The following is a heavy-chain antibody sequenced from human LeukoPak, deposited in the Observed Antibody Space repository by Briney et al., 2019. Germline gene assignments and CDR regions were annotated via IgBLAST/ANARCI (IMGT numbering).Heavy chain of an antibody. CDR1: GGTFSSYA. Sequence: ASVKVSCKASGGTFSSYAISWVRQAPGQGLEWMGGIIPTFGTANYAQKFQGRVTITTDESTSTDYMELSSLRSEDTAVYYCARVIEGYGDSPLSSYYYMDVWGKGTTVTVSS. D-gene: IGHD4-17*01. J-gene: IGHJ6*03. CDR3: ARVIEGYGDSPLSSYYYMDV. V-gene: IGHV1-69*05. CDR2: IIPTFGTA.